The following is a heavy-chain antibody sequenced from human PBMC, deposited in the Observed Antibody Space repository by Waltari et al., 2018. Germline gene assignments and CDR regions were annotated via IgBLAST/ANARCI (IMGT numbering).Heavy chain of an antibody. Sequence: QVQLVQSGAAVKKPGSSVKVSCKASGGTFSSYAISLVRQAPGQGLEWMGGIIPIFGTANYAQKFQGRVTITADESTSTAYMELSSLRSEDTAVYYCARDSRDTMADYWGQGTLVTVSS. CDR3: ARDSRDTMADY. V-gene: IGHV1-69*01. J-gene: IGHJ4*02. CDR2: IIPIFGTA. CDR1: GGTFSSYA. D-gene: IGHD3-10*01.